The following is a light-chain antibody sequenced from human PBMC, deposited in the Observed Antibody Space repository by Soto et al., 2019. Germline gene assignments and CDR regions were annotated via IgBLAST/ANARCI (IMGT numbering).Light chain of an antibody. V-gene: IGKV1-39*01. CDR2: SAS. CDR3: QQSYSPPWT. J-gene: IGKJ1*01. Sequence: DIQMTQSPSSLSASVGDRATITCRASQTISTYLNWYQQKPGKAPEFLIYSASSLQTGVPSRFSGSGSGTDFTLTINSLEPEEFATYYGQQSYSPPWTFGQGTKVESK. CDR1: QTISTY.